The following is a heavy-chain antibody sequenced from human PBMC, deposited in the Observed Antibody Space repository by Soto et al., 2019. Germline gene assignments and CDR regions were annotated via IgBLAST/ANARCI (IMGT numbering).Heavy chain of an antibody. D-gene: IGHD2-21*01. CDR2: IKSKTSGGNT. CDR1: DFTFSNAW. V-gene: IGHV3-15*07. J-gene: IGHJ4*01. Sequence: GGALRLSCAASDFTFSNAWINWVRQAPGKGLEWVCRIKSKTSGGNTDFAAPVKGRFAISRDDSKNLVYLQMNSLKTDVTGIYYCTPDCYCPVVIVPFDYWGHGTLVTVSS. CDR3: TPDCYCPVVIVPFDY.